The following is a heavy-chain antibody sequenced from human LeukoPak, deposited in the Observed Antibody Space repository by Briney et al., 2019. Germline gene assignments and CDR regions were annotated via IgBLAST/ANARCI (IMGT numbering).Heavy chain of an antibody. D-gene: IGHD1-14*01. CDR1: GDSMSNSY. J-gene: IGHJ4*02. CDR2: ISYSGTT. V-gene: IGHV4-59*13. CDR3: ASLGSRYYYDY. Sequence: NPSETLSLTCNVSGDSMSNSYWSWIRQPPGKGLEWIGYISYSGTTNYNPSLKSRVTTSLDTSKSQFSLQLSSVTAADTAVYYCASLGSRYYYDYWGQGTLVTVSS.